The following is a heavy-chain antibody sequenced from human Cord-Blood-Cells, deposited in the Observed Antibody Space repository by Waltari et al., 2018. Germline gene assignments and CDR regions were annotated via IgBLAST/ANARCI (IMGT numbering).Heavy chain of an antibody. D-gene: IGHD6-6*01. V-gene: IGHV3-7*01. J-gene: IGHJ3*02. CDR3: ARLSIAARNAFDI. Sequence: EVQLVESGGGLVQPGGSLRLSCEASGLTFSSYWLSGVRQAPGKGLGWVANIKQEGSEKYYVESVKGRFTISRDNAKNSLYLQMNSLRAEDTAVYYCARLSIAARNAFDIWGQGTMVTVSS. CDR2: IKQEGSEK. CDR1: GLTFSSYW.